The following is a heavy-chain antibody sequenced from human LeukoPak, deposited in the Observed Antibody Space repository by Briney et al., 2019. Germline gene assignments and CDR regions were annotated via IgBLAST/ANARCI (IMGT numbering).Heavy chain of an antibody. Sequence: SETLSLTCTVSGGSTSSYYWSWIRQPPGKGLEWIGYIYYSGSTNYNPSLKSRVTISVDTSKNHFSLKLSSVTAADTAVYYCARAGSVARRVFDYWGQGTLVTVSS. J-gene: IGHJ4*02. CDR2: IYYSGST. D-gene: IGHD5-12*01. CDR3: ARAGSVARRVFDY. CDR1: GGSTSSYY. V-gene: IGHV4-59*01.